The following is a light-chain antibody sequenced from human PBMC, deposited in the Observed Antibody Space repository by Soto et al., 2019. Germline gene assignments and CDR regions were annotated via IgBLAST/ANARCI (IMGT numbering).Light chain of an antibody. J-gene: IGKJ1*01. V-gene: IGKV3-20*01. Sequence: EMVCTHSQRTLAPSTGERATXSCRASQRVSSSYLAWYQQKPGLAPRALIHGGSARSTGSRDNFSGRGTGTDLTLPITRREPAAFAVYYLQQYGRCGAFGQGTKV. CDR2: GGS. CDR3: QQYGRCGA. CDR1: QRVSSSY.